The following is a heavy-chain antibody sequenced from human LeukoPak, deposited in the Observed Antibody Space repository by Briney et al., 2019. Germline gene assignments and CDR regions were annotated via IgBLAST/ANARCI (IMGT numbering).Heavy chain of an antibody. Sequence: GGSLRLSCAVSGITLSNYGMSWVRQAPGKGLEWVASLSGSGGGTNYADSVQGRFTISRDNPKSTLYLQMNSLRAEDTAVYFCAKRGVVIRVFLVGFHKEAYYFDSWGQGALVTVSS. CDR2: LSGSGGGT. V-gene: IGHV3-23*01. CDR1: GITLSNYG. J-gene: IGHJ4*02. D-gene: IGHD3-10*01. CDR3: AKRGVVIRVFLVGFHKEAYYFDS.